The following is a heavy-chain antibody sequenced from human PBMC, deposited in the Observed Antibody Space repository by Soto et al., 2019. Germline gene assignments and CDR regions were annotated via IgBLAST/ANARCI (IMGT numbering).Heavy chain of an antibody. CDR1: GASINNNENKW. Sequence: PSETLSLTCAVSGASINNNENKWWTWLRQPPGKVLEWIGDVYETGSTNYNPSFASRVTLSLDKSKNQFSLNLKSVTAADTAVYYCARSSSGSYYQQYWGQGALVTVS. J-gene: IGHJ4*02. CDR3: ARSSSGSYYQQY. D-gene: IGHD3-10*01. V-gene: IGHV4-4*02. CDR2: VYETGST.